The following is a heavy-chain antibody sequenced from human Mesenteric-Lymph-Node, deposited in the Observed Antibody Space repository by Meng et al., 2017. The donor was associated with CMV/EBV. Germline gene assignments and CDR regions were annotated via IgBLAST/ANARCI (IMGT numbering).Heavy chain of an antibody. CDR1: SG. CDR2: IRYGLGYR. Sequence: SGLSWVRHAPGWVLGWPAFIRYGLGYRGYADSVKGRLTISRENSNNMFKMKVNSLRAEDMDVYYWAKDGVCCCGSTSCIGRNWFDSWGQGTLVTVSS. V-gene: IGHV3-30*02. D-gene: IGHD2-2*01. CDR3: AKDGVCCCGSTSCIGRNWFDS. J-gene: IGHJ5*01.